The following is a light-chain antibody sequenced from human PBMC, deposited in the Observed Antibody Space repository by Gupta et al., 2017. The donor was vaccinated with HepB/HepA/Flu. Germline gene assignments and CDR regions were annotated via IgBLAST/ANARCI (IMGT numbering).Light chain of an antibody. CDR1: QSVLYSSNNKNY. V-gene: IGKV4-1*01. CDR3: QQYYSSPPLT. CDR2: WAS. Sequence: DIVMTQSPDSLAVSLGERATINCKSSQSVLYSSNNKNYLAWYQVKPGQPPKLLVYWASTRESGVPDRFSGSGSGTDFTLTISSLQAEDVAVYYCQQYYSSPPLTFGGGPKVEIK. J-gene: IGKJ4*01.